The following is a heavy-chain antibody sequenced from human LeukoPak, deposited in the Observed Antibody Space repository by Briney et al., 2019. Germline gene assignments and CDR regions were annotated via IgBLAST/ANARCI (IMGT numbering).Heavy chain of an antibody. CDR3: ARERAPSQLVLLQYAFDI. CDR2: IYYSGST. D-gene: IGHD6-13*01. CDR1: GGSISSGDYY. Sequence: PSETLSLTCTVSGGSISSGDYYWSWIRQPPGKGLEWIGYIYYSGSTYYNPSLKSRVTISVDTSKNQFSLKLSSVTAADTAVYYCARERAPSQLVLLQYAFDIWGQGTMVTVSS. V-gene: IGHV4-30-4*08. J-gene: IGHJ3*02.